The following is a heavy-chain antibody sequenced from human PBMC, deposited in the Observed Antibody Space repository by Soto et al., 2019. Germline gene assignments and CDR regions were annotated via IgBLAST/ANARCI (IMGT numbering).Heavy chain of an antibody. Sequence: PSETLCLTCTVSGGSISSYYWSWIRQPPGKGLEWIGYIYYSGSTNYNPSLKSRVTMSADTSKNQFSLQLNSVTAADTAVYYCERHDYYYCGVDVWGQGITVTVSS. CDR3: ERHDYYYCGVDV. V-gene: IGHV4-59*08. J-gene: IGHJ6*02. CDR1: GGSISSYY. CDR2: IYYSGST.